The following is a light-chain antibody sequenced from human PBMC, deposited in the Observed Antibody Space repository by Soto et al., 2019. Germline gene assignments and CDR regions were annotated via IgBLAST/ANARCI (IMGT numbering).Light chain of an antibody. Sequence: QSALTQPRSVSGSPGQSVTISCTGTSSDVGGYNYVSWYQQHPGKAPKLMIYDVSKRPSGVPDRFSGSKSGNTASLTISGLQAEDEADYYWCSYAGSYTFVVFGGGTQLTVL. CDR2: DVS. V-gene: IGLV2-11*01. CDR1: SSDVGGYNY. CDR3: CSYAGSYTFVV. J-gene: IGLJ2*01.